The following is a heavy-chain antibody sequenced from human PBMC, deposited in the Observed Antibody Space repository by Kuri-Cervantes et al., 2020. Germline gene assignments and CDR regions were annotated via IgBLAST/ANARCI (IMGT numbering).Heavy chain of an antibody. CDR2: ISFDGTHK. CDR1: GFTFSSYG. D-gene: IGHD6-19*01. J-gene: IGHJ4*02. V-gene: IGHV3-30*18. Sequence: GESLKISCAASGFTFSSYGMHWVRQAPGKGLEWVAVISFDGTHKYYADSVKGRFTVSRDSSKNTLYLHMNSLRFEDTAVYYCAKDQGSSGWFLIDYWGQGTLVTVSS. CDR3: AKDQGSSGWFLIDY.